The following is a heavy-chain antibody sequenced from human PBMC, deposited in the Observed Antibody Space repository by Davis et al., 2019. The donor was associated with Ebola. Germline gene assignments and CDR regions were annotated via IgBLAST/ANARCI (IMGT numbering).Heavy chain of an antibody. Sequence: GGSLRLSCATSGFAFADYAMHWVRQVPGKGLEWVSGISWNSGSIGYADSVKGRFTISRDNAKNSLYLQMNSLRAEDTALYYCAKAYYDYSNYGYYYYGMDVWGKGTTVTVSS. CDR1: GFAFADYA. CDR3: AKAYYDYSNYGYYYYGMDV. CDR2: ISWNSGSI. J-gene: IGHJ6*04. D-gene: IGHD4-11*01. V-gene: IGHV3-9*01.